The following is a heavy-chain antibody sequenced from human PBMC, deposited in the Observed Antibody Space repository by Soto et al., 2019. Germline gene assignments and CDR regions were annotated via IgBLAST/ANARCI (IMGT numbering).Heavy chain of an antibody. J-gene: IGHJ4*02. V-gene: IGHV3-66*01. CDR3: ARGGGDCSGGSCYFWRYYCDY. CDR1: GFTVSSNY. D-gene: IGHD2-15*01. Sequence: EVQLVESGGGLVQPGGSLRLSCAASGFTVSSNYMSWVRQAPGKGLEWVSVIYSGGSTYYADSVKGRFTISRDNSKNTLYLQMNSLRAEDTAVYYCARGGGDCSGGSCYFWRYYCDYWGQGTLVTVSS. CDR2: IYSGGST.